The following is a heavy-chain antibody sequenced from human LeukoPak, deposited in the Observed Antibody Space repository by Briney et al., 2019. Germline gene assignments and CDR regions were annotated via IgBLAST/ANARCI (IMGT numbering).Heavy chain of an antibody. J-gene: IGHJ4*02. CDR3: ASEPPSTVTINDY. Sequence: GGSLRLSCAASGFTFSSYAMHWVRQAPGKGLEWVAVISYDGSNKYYADSVKGRFTISRDSSKNTLYLQMNSLRAEDTAVYYCASEPPSTVTINDYWGQGTLVTVSS. V-gene: IGHV3-30-3*01. D-gene: IGHD4-17*01. CDR1: GFTFSSYA. CDR2: ISYDGSNK.